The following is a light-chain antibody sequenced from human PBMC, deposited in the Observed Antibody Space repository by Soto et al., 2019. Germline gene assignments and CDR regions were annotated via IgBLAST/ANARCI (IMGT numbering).Light chain of an antibody. CDR1: SSNIGSNI. CDR3: AAWDDSLNGLVV. J-gene: IGLJ2*01. Sequence: QLVLTQPPSASGTPGQRVTISCSGSSSNIGSNIVNWYQQLPGTAPKLLIYSNNQRPSGVPDRFSGSKSGTSASLAISGLQSEDEADYYCAAWDDSLNGLVVFGGGTKLTVL. V-gene: IGLV1-44*01. CDR2: SNN.